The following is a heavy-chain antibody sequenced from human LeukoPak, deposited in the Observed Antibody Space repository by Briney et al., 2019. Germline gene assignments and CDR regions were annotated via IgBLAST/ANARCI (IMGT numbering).Heavy chain of an antibody. CDR1: GFTFSSYS. V-gene: IGHV3-48*01. J-gene: IGHJ4*02. Sequence: PGGSLRLSCAASGFTFSSYSMNWVRQAPGKGLEWVSYISSSSSTIYYADSVKGRFTISRDNAKNSLYLQMNSLRAEDTAVYYCARTYGSSWYEYYFDYWGQGTLVTVSS. CDR3: ARTYGSSWYEYYFDY. CDR2: ISSSSSTI. D-gene: IGHD6-13*01.